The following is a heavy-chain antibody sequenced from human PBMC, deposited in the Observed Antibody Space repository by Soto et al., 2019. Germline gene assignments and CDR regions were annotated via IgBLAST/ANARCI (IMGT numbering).Heavy chain of an antibody. J-gene: IGHJ4*02. CDR3: ASSLSGSGSYYNLGY. V-gene: IGHV4-39*01. CDR1: GGSISNSRYY. Sequence: SETLSLTCIVSGGSISNSRYYWGWIRQPPGKGLEWIGSIYHSGTTYYNPSLNSRVTISVDTSKNQFSLKLSSLTAADTAVYYCASSLSGSGSYYNLGYWGRGTLVTSPQ. CDR2: IYHSGTT. D-gene: IGHD3-10*01.